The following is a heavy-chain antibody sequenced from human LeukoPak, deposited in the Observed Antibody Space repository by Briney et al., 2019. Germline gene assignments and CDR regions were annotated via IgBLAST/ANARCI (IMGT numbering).Heavy chain of an antibody. D-gene: IGHD1-1*01. V-gene: IGHV3-23*01. Sequence: PGGSLRLSCAASELAFSLYAMNWVRQAPGEGPEWVSSISGSGAEIRYADSVKGRFTISRDNSQNTLYLRMNSLRVEDTAIYSCSKDLTTRSIGYFDYWGQGTLVTVSS. J-gene: IGHJ4*02. CDR3: SKDLTTRSIGYFDY. CDR2: ISGSGAEI. CDR1: ELAFSLYA.